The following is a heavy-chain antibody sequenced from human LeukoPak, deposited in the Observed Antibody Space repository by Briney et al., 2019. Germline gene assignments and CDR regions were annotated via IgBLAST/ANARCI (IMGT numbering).Heavy chain of an antibody. CDR3: ARDPGYSSSWEYYSYYGMDV. CDR1: GYTFTSYG. D-gene: IGHD6-13*01. J-gene: IGHJ6*02. CDR2: ISAYNCNT. V-gene: IGHV1-18*01. Sequence: GASGKRSCKASGYTFTSYGISWVRQAPGQGLEWMGWISAYNCNTNYAQKLQGRVTMTTDTSTSTAYMELRSLRSDDTAVYYCARDPGYSSSWEYYSYYGMDVWGQGTTVTVSS.